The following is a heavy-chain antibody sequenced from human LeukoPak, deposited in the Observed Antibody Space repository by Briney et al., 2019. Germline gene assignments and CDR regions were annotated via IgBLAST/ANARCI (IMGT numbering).Heavy chain of an antibody. D-gene: IGHD1/OR15-1a*01. Sequence: APVKVSCKASGYTFTSYDINWVRQATGQGLEWMGWMNPNSGNTGYAQKFQGRVTMTRNTSISTAYMELSSLRSEDTAVYYCARGQGITGTPDFDYWGQGTLVTVSS. CDR2: MNPNSGNT. V-gene: IGHV1-8*01. CDR1: GYTFTSYD. J-gene: IGHJ4*02. CDR3: ARGQGITGTPDFDY.